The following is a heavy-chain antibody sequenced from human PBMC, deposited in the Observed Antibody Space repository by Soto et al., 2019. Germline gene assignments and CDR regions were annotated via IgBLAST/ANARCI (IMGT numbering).Heavy chain of an antibody. Sequence: GGSLRLSCAASGFTFSSYGMHWVRQAPGKGLEWVAVIWYDGSNKYYADSVKGRFTISRDNAKNSLYLQMNSLRAEDTAVYYCARADGFLDYWGQGTLVTVSS. J-gene: IGHJ4*02. V-gene: IGHV3-33*01. CDR3: ARADGFLDY. CDR2: IWYDGSNK. D-gene: IGHD4-17*01. CDR1: GFTFSSYG.